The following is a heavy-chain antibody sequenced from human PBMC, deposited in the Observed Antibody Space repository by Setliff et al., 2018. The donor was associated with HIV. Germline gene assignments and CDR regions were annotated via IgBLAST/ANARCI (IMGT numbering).Heavy chain of an antibody. CDR2: IKQDGSEK. CDR1: GFTFSSYG. V-gene: IGHV3-7*03. J-gene: IGHJ4*02. CDR3: ATDRGTY. Sequence: PGGSLRLSCAASGFTFSSYGMHWVRQAPGKGLEWVANIKQDGSEKYYVDSVKGRFTISRDNAKNSLYLQMNSLRAEDTAVYYCATDRGTYWGQGTLVTVSS. D-gene: IGHD1-7*01.